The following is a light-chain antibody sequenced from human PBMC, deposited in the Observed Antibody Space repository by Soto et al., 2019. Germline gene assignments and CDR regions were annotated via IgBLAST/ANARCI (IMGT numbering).Light chain of an antibody. CDR1: QSVGVY. Sequence: VLTQSPATLSLSPGERATLFCKASQSVGVYMGWFQQKPGQAPRVLIYDATNRAGGVPARFSGSGSGTDFTLTISSLEAADSAVYYCQQRDIWPPLTFGGGTKLESK. CDR3: QQRDIWPPLT. J-gene: IGKJ4*01. CDR2: DAT. V-gene: IGKV3-11*01.